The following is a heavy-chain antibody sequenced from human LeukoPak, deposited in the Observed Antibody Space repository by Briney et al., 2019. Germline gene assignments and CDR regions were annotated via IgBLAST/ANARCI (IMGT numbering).Heavy chain of an antibody. J-gene: IGHJ6*02. V-gene: IGHV3-30*03. CDR3: ARDLLIWQWLVPQPYYYYGMDV. D-gene: IGHD6-19*01. Sequence: PGRSLRLSCAASGFTFSSYGMHWVRQAPGKGLEGGAVITYDGSNKSFAGSGKGRFNISRDNSKNTLYLQMNSLRAEDTAVYYCARDLLIWQWLVPQPYYYYGMDVWGQGTTVTVSS. CDR1: GFTFSSYG. CDR2: ITYDGSNK.